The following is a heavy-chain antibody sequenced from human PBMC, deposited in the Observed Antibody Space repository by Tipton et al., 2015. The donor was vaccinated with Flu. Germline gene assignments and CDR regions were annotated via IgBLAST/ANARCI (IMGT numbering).Heavy chain of an antibody. CDR1: GLTFDGYD. V-gene: IGHV3-43D*03. Sequence: SLRLSCAASGLTFDGYDMHWVRQAPVEGLEWVSVISWDGGSTFYADSVRGRFTVSRDNSENSLYLQMSSLRAEDTALYYCATEVAWQGGGYYGMDVWGQGTTVTVSS. CDR3: ATEVAWQGGGYYGMDV. J-gene: IGHJ6*02. CDR2: ISWDGGST. D-gene: IGHD1-26*01.